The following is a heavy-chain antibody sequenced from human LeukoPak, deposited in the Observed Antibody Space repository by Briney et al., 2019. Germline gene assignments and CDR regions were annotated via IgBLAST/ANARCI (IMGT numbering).Heavy chain of an antibody. J-gene: IGHJ1*01. Sequence: GASVKVSCKASGYTFTGYYMHWVRQAPGQRLEWMGWINAGNGNTKYSQKFQGRVTITRDTSASTAYMELSSLRSEDTAVYYCARDVAYCGGDCYTYAEYFQHWGQGTLVTVSS. CDR3: ARDVAYCGGDCYTYAEYFQH. CDR2: INAGNGNT. V-gene: IGHV1-3*01. CDR1: GYTFTGYY. D-gene: IGHD2-21*02.